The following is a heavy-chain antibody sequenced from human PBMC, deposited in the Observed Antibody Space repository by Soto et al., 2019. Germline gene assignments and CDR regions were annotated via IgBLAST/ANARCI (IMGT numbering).Heavy chain of an antibody. CDR1: GFTFSSYW. D-gene: IGHD1-26*01. J-gene: IGHJ6*02. CDR2: INSDGSST. V-gene: IGHV3-74*01. Sequence: EVQLVESGGGLVQPGGSLRLSCAASGFTFSSYWMHWVRQAPGKGLVWVSRINSDGSSTSYADSVKGRFTISRDNAKNTLYLQMNSLRAEDTAVYYCARVTPGDYYYYSGMDVWGQGTTVTVSS. CDR3: ARVTPGDYYYYSGMDV.